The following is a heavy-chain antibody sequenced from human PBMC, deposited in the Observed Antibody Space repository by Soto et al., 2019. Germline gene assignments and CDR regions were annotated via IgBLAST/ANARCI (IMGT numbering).Heavy chain of an antibody. J-gene: IGHJ4*02. CDR2: DYYSGST. CDR3: AGGSGWLLTY. Sequence: TLSLTCTVSGGSISSYYWSRVRQPPGKGLEWIGYDYYSGSTNYNPSLKSRVTISVDTSKNQFSLKLSSVTAADTAVYYRAGGSGWLLTYWGQGALVTVSS. D-gene: IGHD6-19*01. CDR1: GGSISSYY. V-gene: IGHV4-59*01.